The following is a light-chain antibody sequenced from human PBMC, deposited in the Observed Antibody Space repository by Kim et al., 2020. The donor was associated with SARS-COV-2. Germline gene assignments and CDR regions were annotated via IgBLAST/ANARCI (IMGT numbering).Light chain of an antibody. V-gene: IGKV3-15*01. CDR2: GAS. CDR1: QSVSSN. J-gene: IGKJ2*01. Sequence: GPPRESATLSCRASQSVSSNLAWYQQKPGQAPRLLIYGASTRATGIPARFSGSGSGTEFTLTISSLQSEDFAVYYCQQYNNWPPYTFGQGPSWRS. CDR3: QQYNNWPPYT.